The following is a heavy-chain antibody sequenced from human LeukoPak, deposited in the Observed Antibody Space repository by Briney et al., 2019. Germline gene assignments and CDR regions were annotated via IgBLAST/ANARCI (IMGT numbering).Heavy chain of an antibody. CDR1: GFTFSSYW. CDR3: ARDLSWSLSGYDY. CDR2: IKQDASEK. Sequence: GGSLRLSCAASGFTFSSYWMTWVRQAPGKGLEWVANIKQDASEKFYVDSEKGRFTISRDNAKNSLYLQMNSLRAEDTAVYYCARDLSWSLSGYDYWGQGTLVTVSS. J-gene: IGHJ4*02. V-gene: IGHV3-7*01. D-gene: IGHD3-3*01.